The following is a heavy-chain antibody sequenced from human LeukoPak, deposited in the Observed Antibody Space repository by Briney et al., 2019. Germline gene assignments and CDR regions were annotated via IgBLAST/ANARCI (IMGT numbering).Heavy chain of an antibody. CDR2: INPNAGST. CDR3: ARDLLLRGVRGGWFDP. V-gene: IGHV1-46*01. J-gene: IGHJ5*02. Sequence: ASVKVSCKASGYIFSNYYIHWVRQAPGRGLEWMGMINPNAGSTRYAQNFQGRVTMTRDMSTSAVYMELSSLRSEDTAVYYCARDLLLRGVRGGWFDPWGQGTLVTVSS. CDR1: GYIFSNYY. D-gene: IGHD3-10*01.